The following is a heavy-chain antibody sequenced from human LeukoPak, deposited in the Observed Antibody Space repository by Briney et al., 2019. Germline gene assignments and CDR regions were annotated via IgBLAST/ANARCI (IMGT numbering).Heavy chain of an antibody. D-gene: IGHD3-3*01. Sequence: PGGSLRLSCAASGFSFSTYGMHWVRQAPGKGLEWVTFIRYDGSNKYYADSVKGRFTISRDNSKNTLYLQMNSLRAEDTAVYYCAKDFWSGYTTVGFGSWGQGTLVTVSS. CDR1: GFSFSTYG. V-gene: IGHV3-30*02. J-gene: IGHJ4*02. CDR3: AKDFWSGYTTVGFGS. CDR2: IRYDGSNK.